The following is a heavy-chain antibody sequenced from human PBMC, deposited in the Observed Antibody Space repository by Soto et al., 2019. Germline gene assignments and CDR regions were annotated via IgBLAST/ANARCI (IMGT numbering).Heavy chain of an antibody. CDR2: IIPILGIA. Sequence: SVKVSCKASGGTFSSYTISWVRQAPGQGLEWMGRIIPILGIANYAQKFQGRVTITADKSTSTAYMELRSLRSDDTAVYYFAIFHYGSGSYYQYNWFDPWGQGTLVTVSS. V-gene: IGHV1-69*02. CDR1: GGTFSSYT. CDR3: AIFHYGSGSYYQYNWFDP. D-gene: IGHD3-10*01. J-gene: IGHJ5*02.